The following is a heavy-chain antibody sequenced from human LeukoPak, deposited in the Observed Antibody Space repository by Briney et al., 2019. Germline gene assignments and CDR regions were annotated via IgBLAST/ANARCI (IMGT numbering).Heavy chain of an antibody. J-gene: IGHJ4*02. CDR3: AKDRGVTVAARPPHDH. CDR1: GFTFSSYA. D-gene: IGHD6-6*01. V-gene: IGHV3-23*01. Sequence: GGSLRLSCAASGFTFSSYAMSWVRQAPGKGLEWVSAISGSGGSTYYADSVKGRFTISRDNSKNTLYLQMNSLRAEDTAVYYCAKDRGVTVAARPPHDHWGQGTLVTVSS. CDR2: ISGSGGST.